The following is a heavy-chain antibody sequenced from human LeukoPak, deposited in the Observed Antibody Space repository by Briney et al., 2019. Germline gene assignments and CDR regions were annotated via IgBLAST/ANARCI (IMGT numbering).Heavy chain of an antibody. D-gene: IGHD2-15*01. CDR3: ARGWPQGNYYYYMDV. CDR2: IIPIFGTA. Sequence: SVKVSCKASGYTFTGYYMHWVRQAPGQGLEWMGGIIPIFGTANYAQKFQGRVTITADESTSTAYMELSSLRSEDTAVYYCARGWPQGNYYYYMDVWGKGTTVTISS. V-gene: IGHV1-69*13. J-gene: IGHJ6*03. CDR1: GYTFTGYY.